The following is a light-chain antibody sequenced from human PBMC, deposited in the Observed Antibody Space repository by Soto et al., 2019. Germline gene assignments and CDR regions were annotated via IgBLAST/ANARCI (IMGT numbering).Light chain of an antibody. CDR2: GAS. CDR1: QSVSSNY. J-gene: IGKJ2*01. CDR3: QQYGTPLYT. V-gene: IGKV3-20*01. Sequence: EIVLTQSPGTLSLSPREIATLSCRASQSVSSNYLAWYQQKPGQAPRLLISGASSRAAGIPDRFSGSGSGTDFTVTITRLETEDCTVYYCQQYGTPLYTFGQGTKVHIK.